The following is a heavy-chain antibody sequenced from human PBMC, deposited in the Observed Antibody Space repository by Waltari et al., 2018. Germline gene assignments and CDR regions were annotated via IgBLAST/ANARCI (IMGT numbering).Heavy chain of an antibody. Sequence: QVQLQESGPGLVKPSETLSLTCTVSGGSISSHYWSWIRQPPGKGLEWIGYIYYSGSTNYNPSLKSRVTISVDTSKNQFSLKLSSVTAADTAVYYCARVSVRAGTNETFDYWGQGTLVTVSS. CDR1: GGSISSHY. CDR3: ARVSVRAGTNETFDY. J-gene: IGHJ4*02. CDR2: IYYSGST. V-gene: IGHV4-59*11. D-gene: IGHD1-7*01.